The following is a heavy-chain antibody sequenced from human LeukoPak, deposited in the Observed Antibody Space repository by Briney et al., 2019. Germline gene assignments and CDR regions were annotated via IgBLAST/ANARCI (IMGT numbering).Heavy chain of an antibody. J-gene: IGHJ4*02. CDR1: GITLSNYG. CDR2: ISDSGGST. D-gene: IGHD3-22*01. Sequence: GGSLRLSCVVSGITLSNYGMSWVRQAPGKGLEWVAGISDSGGSTNYADPVKGRFTISRDNPKNTLYLQMNSLRAEDTAVYFCAKRGVVIRVILVGFHKEAYYFDSWGQGALVTVSS. V-gene: IGHV3-23*01. CDR3: AKRGVVIRVILVGFHKEAYYFDS.